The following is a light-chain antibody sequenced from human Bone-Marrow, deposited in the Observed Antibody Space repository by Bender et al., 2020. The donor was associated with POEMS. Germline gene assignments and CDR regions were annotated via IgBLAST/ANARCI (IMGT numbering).Light chain of an antibody. CDR3: QTWDFTTGV. J-gene: IGLJ3*02. CDR2: QDS. CDR1: QLGNKN. Sequence: SYELTQPPSVSVSPGQTATITCSGDQLGNKNVCWYHQKPGQSPVLVIYQDSRRPSGIPERFSGSNSGDTATLTISGTQALDEADYYCQTWDFTTGVFGGGTKLIVL. V-gene: IGLV3-1*01.